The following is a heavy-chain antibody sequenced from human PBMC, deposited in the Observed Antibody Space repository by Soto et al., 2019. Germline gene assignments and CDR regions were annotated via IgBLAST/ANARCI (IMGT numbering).Heavy chain of an antibody. Sequence: SETLSLTCTVSDGSVSSGNYYWTWIRQPPGKGLEWIGYIHSSGSTLYNPSLKSRVIISVDTSMNRFSLKLSSVTAADTAVYYCARDSLALFDSWGQGTLVTVSS. CDR2: IHSSGST. CDR1: DGSVSSGNYY. CDR3: ARDSLALFDS. D-gene: IGHD5-12*01. J-gene: IGHJ4*02. V-gene: IGHV4-61*01.